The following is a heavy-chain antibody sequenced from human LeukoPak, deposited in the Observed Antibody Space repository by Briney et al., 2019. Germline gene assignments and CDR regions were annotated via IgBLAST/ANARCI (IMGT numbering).Heavy chain of an antibody. D-gene: IGHD3-10*01. CDR2: ISGSGNRT. Sequence: GGSLRLSCAVSGFTFTSYAMSWVRQAPGKGLEWISAISGSGNRTYYADSVKGRFTISRDNSRNTLYLQMDSLRAEDTAIYYCAKFWFGELSELDYWGQGALVTVSS. CDR1: GFTFTSYA. J-gene: IGHJ4*02. V-gene: IGHV3-23*01. CDR3: AKFWFGELSELDY.